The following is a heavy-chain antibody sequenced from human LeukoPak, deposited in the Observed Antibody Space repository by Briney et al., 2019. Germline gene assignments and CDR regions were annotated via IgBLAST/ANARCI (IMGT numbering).Heavy chain of an antibody. V-gene: IGHV1-2*02. CDR3: ARDGKQLVGYWFDP. CDR1: GYTFTGYY. J-gene: IGHJ5*02. D-gene: IGHD6-6*01. Sequence: ASVKVSCKASGYTFTGYYMHWVRQAPGQGLEWMGWINPNSGDTNYAQKFQGRVTVTRDTSISTAYVELSRLRSDDTAVYYCARDGKQLVGYWFDPWSQGTLVTVSS. CDR2: INPNSGDT.